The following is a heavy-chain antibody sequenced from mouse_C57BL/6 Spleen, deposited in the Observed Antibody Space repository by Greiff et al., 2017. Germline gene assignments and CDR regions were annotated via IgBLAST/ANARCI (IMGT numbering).Heavy chain of an antibody. CDR2: ISDGGSYT. CDR3: ARDKDYYGSSEAWFAY. J-gene: IGHJ3*01. Sequence: EVHLVESGGGLVKPGGSLKLSCAASGFTFSSYAMSWVRQTPEKRLEWVATISDGGSYTYYPDNVKGRFTISRDNAKNNLYLQMSHLTSEDTAMYYCARDKDYYGSSEAWFAYWGQGTLVTVSA. V-gene: IGHV5-4*01. D-gene: IGHD1-1*01. CDR1: GFTFSSYA.